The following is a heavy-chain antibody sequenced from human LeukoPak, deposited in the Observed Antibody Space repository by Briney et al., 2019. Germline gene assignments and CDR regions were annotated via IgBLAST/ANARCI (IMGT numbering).Heavy chain of an antibody. Sequence: GGSLRLSCAASGFTFSDYYMSWTRQAPGKGLEWVSYISSSGSTIYYADSVKGRFTISRDNAKNSLYLQMNSLRAEDTAVYYCARATGHYDILTGYYNVGYFDYWGQGTLVTVSS. CDR2: ISSSGSTI. J-gene: IGHJ4*02. CDR1: GFTFSDYY. CDR3: ARATGHYDILTGYYNVGYFDY. V-gene: IGHV3-11*01. D-gene: IGHD3-9*01.